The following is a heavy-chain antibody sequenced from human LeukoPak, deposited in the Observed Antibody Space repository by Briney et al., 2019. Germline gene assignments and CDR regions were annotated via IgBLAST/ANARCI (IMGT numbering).Heavy chain of an antibody. CDR1: GGTFSSYA. J-gene: IGHJ6*02. CDR3: ARGRYSSSHYYGMDV. CDR2: IIPILGIA. V-gene: IGHV1-69*04. Sequence: SVKVSCKASGGTFSSYAISRVRQAPGQGLEWMGRIIPILGIANYAQKFQGRVTITADKSTSTAYMELSSLRSEDTAVYYCARGRYSSSHYYGMDVWGQGTTVTVSS. D-gene: IGHD6-13*01.